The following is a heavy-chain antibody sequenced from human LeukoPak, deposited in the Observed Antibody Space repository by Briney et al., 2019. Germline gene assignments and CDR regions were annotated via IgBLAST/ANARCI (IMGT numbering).Heavy chain of an antibody. D-gene: IGHD2-2*02. V-gene: IGHV1-24*01. CDR1: GYTLTELS. Sequence: GASVKVSCKVSGYTLTELSMHWVRQAPGKGLEWMGGFDPEDGETIYAQKFQGRVTMTEDTSTDTAYMELSSLRSEDTAVYYCARAHCSSTSCYTNYYGMDVWGQGTTVTVSS. J-gene: IGHJ6*02. CDR2: FDPEDGET. CDR3: ARAHCSSTSCYTNYYGMDV.